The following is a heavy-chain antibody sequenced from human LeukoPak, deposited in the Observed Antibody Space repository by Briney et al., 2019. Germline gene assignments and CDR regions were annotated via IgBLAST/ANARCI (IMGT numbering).Heavy chain of an antibody. J-gene: IGHJ6*03. D-gene: IGHD1-26*01. CDR3: ARVPRGSTVGTLPYFYYYMDV. CDR1: GVSISSYY. CDR2: IYYSGST. V-gene: IGHV4-59*08. Sequence: SETLSLTCTVSGVSISSYYWSWIRQPPGKGLEWIGYIYYSGSTNYNPSLKSRVTISVDTSKNQFSLKLSSVTAADTAVYYCARVPRGSTVGTLPYFYYYMDVWGKGTTVIVSS.